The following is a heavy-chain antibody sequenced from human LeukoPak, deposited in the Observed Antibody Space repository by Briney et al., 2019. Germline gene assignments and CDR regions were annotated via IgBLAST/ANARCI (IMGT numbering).Heavy chain of an antibody. CDR1: GGSISSSSYY. J-gene: IGHJ4*02. D-gene: IGHD1-26*01. Sequence: SETLSLTCTVSGGSISSSSYYWGWIRQPPGKGLEWIGSIYYSGSTYYNPSLKSRVTISVDTSKNQFSLKLSSVTAADTAVYYCARLLPGRYVDYWGQGTLVTVSS. CDR3: ARLLPGRYVDY. V-gene: IGHV4-39*01. CDR2: IYYSGST.